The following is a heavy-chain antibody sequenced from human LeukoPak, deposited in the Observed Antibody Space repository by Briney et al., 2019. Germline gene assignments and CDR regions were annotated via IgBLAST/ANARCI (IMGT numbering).Heavy chain of an antibody. CDR1: GGSISSYY. D-gene: IGHD6-25*01. CDR2: IYYSGST. CDR3: ARPYSSGWRGAFDI. J-gene: IGHJ3*02. Sequence: SETLSLTCTVSGGSISSYYWSWIRQPPGKGLEWIGNIYYSGSTNYNPSLKSRVTISVDTSKNQFSLRLSSVTAADTAVYYCARPYSSGWRGAFDIWSQGTMVTVSS. V-gene: IGHV4-59*01.